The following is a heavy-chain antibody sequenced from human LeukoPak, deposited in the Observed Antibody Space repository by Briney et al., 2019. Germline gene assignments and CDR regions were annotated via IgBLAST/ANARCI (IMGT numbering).Heavy chain of an antibody. CDR2: IKSKTDGGTT. J-gene: IGHJ3*02. V-gene: IGHV3-15*01. CDR1: GFTFSNAW. Sequence: PGGSLRLSRAASGFTFSNAWMSWVRQAPGKGLEWVGRIKSKTDGGTTDYAAPVKGRFTISRDDSKNTLYLQMNSLKTEDTAMYYCTTDYYGSGSYPDAFDIWGRGTMVTVSS. CDR3: TTDYYGSGSYPDAFDI. D-gene: IGHD3-10*01.